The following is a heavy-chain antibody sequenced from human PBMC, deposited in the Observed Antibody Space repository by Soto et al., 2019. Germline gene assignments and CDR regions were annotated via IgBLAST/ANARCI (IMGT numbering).Heavy chain of an antibody. D-gene: IGHD6-19*01. CDR3: ARDQGAAVAGPQYYYYYGMDV. Sequence: GGSLRLSCAASGFTFSSYSMNWVRQAPGKGLEWVSYISSSSSTIYYADSVKGRFTIPRDNAKNSLYLQMNSLRDEDTAVYYCARDQGAAVAGPQYYYYYGMDVWGQGTTVTVSS. J-gene: IGHJ6*02. CDR1: GFTFSSYS. CDR2: ISSSSSTI. V-gene: IGHV3-48*02.